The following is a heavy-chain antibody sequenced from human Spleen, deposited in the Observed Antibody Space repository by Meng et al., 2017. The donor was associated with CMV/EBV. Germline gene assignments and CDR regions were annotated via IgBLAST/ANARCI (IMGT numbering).Heavy chain of an antibody. D-gene: IGHD5-18*01. CDR2: ISGSGGST. J-gene: IGHJ6*02. CDR1: GFTFSSYA. CDR3: AKRHRRIQLWSIEWDYYGMDV. Sequence: VQLVESGGGLVQPGGSLRLSCAASGFTFSSYAMSWVRQAPGKGLEWVSAISGSGGSTYYADSVKGRFTISRDNSKNTLYLQMNSLRAEDTAVYYCAKRHRRIQLWSIEWDYYGMDVWGQGTTVTVS. V-gene: IGHV3-23*04.